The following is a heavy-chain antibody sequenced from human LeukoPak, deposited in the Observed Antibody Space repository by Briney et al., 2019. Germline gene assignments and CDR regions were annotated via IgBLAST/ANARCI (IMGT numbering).Heavy chain of an antibody. CDR3: AKDLRGWELPPPVIGFQH. D-gene: IGHD1-26*01. J-gene: IGHJ1*01. CDR2: ISGRGGST. CDR1: GFTFSSYA. Sequence: GGSLRLSCPASGFTFSSYAMTWFPQAPGKGLDWVSAISGRGGSTYYADSVKGRFTISRDNSKNTLYLQMNSLRAEDTAVYYCAKDLRGWELPPPVIGFQHWGQGTLVTVSS. V-gene: IGHV3-23*01.